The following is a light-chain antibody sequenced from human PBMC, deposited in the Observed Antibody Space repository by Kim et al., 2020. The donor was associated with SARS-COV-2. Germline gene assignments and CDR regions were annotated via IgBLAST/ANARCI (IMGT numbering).Light chain of an antibody. CDR3: QVWDSSSDHRVV. V-gene: IGLV3-21*04. J-gene: IGLJ2*01. CDR2: YDS. Sequence: PGKTAWVACGGTSLGSKSVPWYQQKSGQAPLLVISYDSDRPSGIPERFSGSNSGNTATLTISRVEAGDEADYYCQVWDSSSDHRVVFGGGTQLTVL. CDR1: SLGSKS.